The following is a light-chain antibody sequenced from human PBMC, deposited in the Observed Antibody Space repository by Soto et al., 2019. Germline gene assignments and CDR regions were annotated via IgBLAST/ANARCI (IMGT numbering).Light chain of an antibody. Sequence: VLTQSPGTLSLSPGERATISCRASQSIGSSYLAWYQHKPGQAPRLLINGASSRATGISHRFSGSGSGTDFNLTISRLEPEDCGVYYCRQYGGSPPFTFGQGTSLEIK. J-gene: IGKJ2*01. CDR1: QSIGSSY. CDR3: RQYGGSPPFT. CDR2: GAS. V-gene: IGKV3-20*01.